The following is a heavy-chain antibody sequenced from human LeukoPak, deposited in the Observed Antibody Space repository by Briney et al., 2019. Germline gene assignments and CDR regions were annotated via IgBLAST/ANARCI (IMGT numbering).Heavy chain of an antibody. D-gene: IGHD2-15*01. CDR2: IYTSGST. J-gene: IGHJ4*02. CDR1: GGSISSCY. Sequence: SETLSLTCTVSGGSISSCYWSWIRQPARKGLEWIGRIYTSGSTNYNPSLKSRVTMSVDTSKNQFSLKLSSVTAADTAVYYCARDHCSGGSCYFPLDYWGQGTLVTVSS. CDR3: ARDHCSGGSCYFPLDY. V-gene: IGHV4-4*07.